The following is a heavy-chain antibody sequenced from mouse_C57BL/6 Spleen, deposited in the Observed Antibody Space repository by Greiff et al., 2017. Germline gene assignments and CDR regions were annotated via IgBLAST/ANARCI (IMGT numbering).Heavy chain of an antibody. CDR1: GYTFTSYW. CDR3: ARGGATGGDYAMDY. J-gene: IGHJ4*01. CDR2: IDPSDSYT. V-gene: IGHV1-50*01. Sequence: QVQLQQSGAELVKPGASVKLSCKASGYTFTSYWMQWVKQRPGQGLEWIGEIDPSDSYTNYNQKFKGKATLTVDTSSSTAYMQLSSLTSEDSAVYYCARGGATGGDYAMDYWGQGTSVTVSS.